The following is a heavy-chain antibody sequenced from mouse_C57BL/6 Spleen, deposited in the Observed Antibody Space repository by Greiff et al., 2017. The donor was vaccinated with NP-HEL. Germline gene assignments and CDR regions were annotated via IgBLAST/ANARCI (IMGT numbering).Heavy chain of an antibody. Sequence: DVQLVESGGGLVQPKGSLKLSCAASGFSFNTYAMNWVRQAPGKGLEWVARIRSKSNNYATYYADSVKDRFTISRDDSESMLYLQMNNLKTEDTAMYYCVRQLYGAMDYWGQGTSVTVSS. CDR2: IRSKSNNYAT. CDR1: GFSFNTYA. J-gene: IGHJ4*01. V-gene: IGHV10-1*01. CDR3: VRQLYGAMDY. D-gene: IGHD1-1*01.